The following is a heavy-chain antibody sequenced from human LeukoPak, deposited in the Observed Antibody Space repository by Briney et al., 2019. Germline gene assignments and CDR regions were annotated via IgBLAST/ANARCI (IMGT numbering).Heavy chain of an antibody. D-gene: IGHD1-26*01. CDR3: AKYYYGTRGNYFGMDV. Sequence: PGGSLRLSCAASGFTFSAFAMTWVRQAPGEGLEWVSFVSGGGSSTYYADSVKGRFTISRDNSKNTLYLQMNSLRAEDTAVYYCAKYYYGTRGNYFGMDVWGQGTTVTVSS. CDR1: GFTFSAFA. J-gene: IGHJ6*02. CDR2: VSGGGSST. V-gene: IGHV3-23*01.